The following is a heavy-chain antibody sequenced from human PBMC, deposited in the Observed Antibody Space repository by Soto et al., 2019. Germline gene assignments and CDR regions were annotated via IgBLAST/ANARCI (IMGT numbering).Heavy chain of an antibody. V-gene: IGHV4-31*03. Sequence: SETLSLTCTVAGGSISSGDSYWTWIRQHPRKGPEWIGYIYFSGSTTYNPSLKSRLSISIHTSKNQFSLKLNSVTAADTAIYYCARDDYGGNSGALDIWGQGTMVTVSS. D-gene: IGHD4-17*01. J-gene: IGHJ3*02. CDR2: IYFSGST. CDR3: ARDDYGGNSGALDI. CDR1: GGSISSGDSY.